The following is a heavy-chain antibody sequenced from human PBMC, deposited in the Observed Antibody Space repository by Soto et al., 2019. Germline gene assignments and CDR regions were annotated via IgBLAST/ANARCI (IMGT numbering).Heavy chain of an antibody. CDR2: IYYSGST. J-gene: IGHJ6*02. CDR3: ARDSLFGEQYGMDV. CDR1: GGSISSGDYY. V-gene: IGHV4-30-4*01. D-gene: IGHD3-10*02. Sequence: KTSETLSLTCTVSGGSISSGDYYWSWIRQPPGKGLEWIGYIYYSGSTYYNPSLKSRVTISVDTSKNQFSLKLSSVTAADTAVYYCARDSLFGEQYGMDVWGQGTTVTVSS.